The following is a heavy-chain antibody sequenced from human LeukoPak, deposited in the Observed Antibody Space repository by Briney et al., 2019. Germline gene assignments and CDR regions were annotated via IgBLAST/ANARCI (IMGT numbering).Heavy chain of an antibody. V-gene: IGHV5-51*01. J-gene: IGHJ4*02. CDR1: GYSFTSYC. D-gene: IGHD3-10*01. CDR2: IYPCDSDT. CDR3: ARNGYYYGSGSYHVGDY. Sequence: GESLKISCKGSGYSFTSYCIGWVRQMPRKGLEWMGIIYPCDSDTRYSASFQGQVTISADTSIRTAYLKWSSLKASDTAMYYCARNGYYYGSGSYHVGDYWGQGTLVTVSS.